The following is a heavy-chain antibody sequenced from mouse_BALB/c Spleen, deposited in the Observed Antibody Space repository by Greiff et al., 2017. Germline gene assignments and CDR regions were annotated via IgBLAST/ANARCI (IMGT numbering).Heavy chain of an antibody. CDR3: ARGLYGNYEAAY. V-gene: IGHV2-9*02. Sequence: VKLVESGPGLVAPSQSLSFTCTVSGFSLTSYGVHWVRQPPGKGLEWLGVIWAGGSTNYNSALMSRLSISEDNSKSQVFLKMNSLQTDDTAMYYCARGLYGNYEAAYWGQGTLVTVSA. CDR2: IWAGGST. J-gene: IGHJ3*01. D-gene: IGHD2-1*01. CDR1: GFSLTSYG.